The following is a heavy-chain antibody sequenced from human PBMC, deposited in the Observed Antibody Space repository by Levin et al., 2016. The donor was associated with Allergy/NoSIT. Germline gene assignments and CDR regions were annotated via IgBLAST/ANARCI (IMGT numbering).Heavy chain of an antibody. CDR1: GGSISSSSHY. Sequence: SETLSLTCTVSGGSISSSSHYWGWICQPPGKGLEWIGSIYYSGSTYHNPSLKSRVTISVDTTKNQISLKLSSVTAADTAVYYCARHAVGGGYEWFFDLWGRGTLVTVSS. D-gene: IGHD3-16*01. V-gene: IGHV4-39*01. J-gene: IGHJ2*01. CDR2: IYYSGST. CDR3: ARHAVGGGYEWFFDL.